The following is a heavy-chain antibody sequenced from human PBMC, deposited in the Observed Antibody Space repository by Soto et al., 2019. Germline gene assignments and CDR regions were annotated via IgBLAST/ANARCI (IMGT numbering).Heavy chain of an antibody. J-gene: IGHJ6*02. V-gene: IGHV1-8*01. Sequence: ASVKVSCKASGYTFTSYDINWVRQATGQGLEWMGWMNPNSGNTGYAQKFQGRVTMTRNTSISTAYMELSSLRSEDTAVYYCARFDLRITIFGVVIPHGDYYYGMDVWGQGATVTVSS. D-gene: IGHD3-3*01. CDR2: MNPNSGNT. CDR1: GYTFTSYD. CDR3: ARFDLRITIFGVVIPHGDYYYGMDV.